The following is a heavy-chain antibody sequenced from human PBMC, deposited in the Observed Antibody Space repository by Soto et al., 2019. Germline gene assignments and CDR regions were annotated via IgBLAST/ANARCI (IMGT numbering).Heavy chain of an antibody. CDR3: ARDNWYCISTSCYVCGMDV. CDR2: IWYDGSNK. J-gene: IGHJ6*02. CDR1: GFTFSSYG. V-gene: IGHV3-33*01. D-gene: IGHD2-2*01. Sequence: QVQLVESGGGVVQPGRSLRLSCAASGFTFSSYGMHWVRQAPGKGLEWVAVIWYDGSNKYYADSVKGRFTISRDNSKNTLYLQMNSLRAEDTAVYYCARDNWYCISTSCYVCGMDVWGQGTTVTVSS.